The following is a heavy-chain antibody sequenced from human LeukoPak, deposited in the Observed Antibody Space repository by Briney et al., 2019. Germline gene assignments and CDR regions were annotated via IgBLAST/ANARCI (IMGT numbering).Heavy chain of an antibody. J-gene: IGHJ2*01. Sequence: SETLSLTCAVYGGSFSGYYWSWIRQPPGKGLEWIGEINHSGSTNYNPSLKSRVTISVDTSKNQFSLKLSSVTAADTAVYYCARDPSAYFDWLLHASPRYWYFDLWGRGTLVTVSS. V-gene: IGHV4-34*01. CDR3: ARDPSAYFDWLLHASPRYWYFDL. CDR2: INHSGST. D-gene: IGHD3-9*01. CDR1: GGSFSGYY.